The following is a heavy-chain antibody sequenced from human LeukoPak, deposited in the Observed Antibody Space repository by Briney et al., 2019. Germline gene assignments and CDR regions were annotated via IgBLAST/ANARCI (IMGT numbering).Heavy chain of an antibody. CDR3: ASSRYDSSGYYGIIAY. D-gene: IGHD3-22*01. J-gene: IGHJ4*02. CDR1: GFTFSNYR. CDR2: ISSSSIYV. Sequence: KTGGSLRLSCAASGFTFSNYRMNWVRQAPGKGLEWVSSISSSSIYVYYADSLKGRFTISRDNAKNSLYLQMNSLRAEDTAVYYCASSRYDSSGYYGIIAYWGQGTLVTVSS. V-gene: IGHV3-21*01.